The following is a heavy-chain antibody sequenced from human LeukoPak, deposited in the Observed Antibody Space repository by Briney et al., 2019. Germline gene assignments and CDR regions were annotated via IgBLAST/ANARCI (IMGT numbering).Heavy chain of an antibody. D-gene: IGHD6-19*01. J-gene: IGHJ4*02. CDR3: AKVRWDNSGWYYLDY. CDR2: ISGSGDTT. V-gene: IGHV3-23*01. CDR1: GFIFSNYA. Sequence: GGSLRLSCATSGFIFSNYAVNWVRQAPGKGLEWVSIISGSGDTTYYADSVKGRFTISRDNSKITLYLQMNSLRAEDTAVYYCAKVRWDNSGWYYLDYWGQGTLVTVSS.